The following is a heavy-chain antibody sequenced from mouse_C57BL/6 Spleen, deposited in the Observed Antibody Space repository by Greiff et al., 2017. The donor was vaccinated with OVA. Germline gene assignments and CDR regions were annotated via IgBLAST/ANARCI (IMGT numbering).Heavy chain of an antibody. D-gene: IGHD2-5*01. V-gene: IGHV2-2*01. Sequence: VQLQQSGPGLVQPSQSLSITCTVSGFSLTSYGVHWVRQSPGKGLEWLGVIWSGGSTDYNAAFISRLSISKDNSKSQVFFKMNSLQADDTAIYYCASLYYSNGYFDVWGTGTTVTVSS. CDR2: IWSGGST. CDR3: ASLYYSNGYFDV. CDR1: GFSLTSYG. J-gene: IGHJ1*03.